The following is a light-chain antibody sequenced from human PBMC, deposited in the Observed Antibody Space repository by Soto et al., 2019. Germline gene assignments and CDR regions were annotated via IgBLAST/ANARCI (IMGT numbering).Light chain of an antibody. V-gene: IGKV3-11*01. CDR2: DAS. CDR1: QYISSH. J-gene: IGKJ4*01. Sequence: EVVLTQSPGTLSLSPGERGTLSCKASQYISSHLAWYQQKPGQTPRLLIYDASNRATGIPARFSGSGSGTEFTLTISSLEPEDFAVYYCQQRNSWPLTFGGGTKGEI. CDR3: QQRNSWPLT.